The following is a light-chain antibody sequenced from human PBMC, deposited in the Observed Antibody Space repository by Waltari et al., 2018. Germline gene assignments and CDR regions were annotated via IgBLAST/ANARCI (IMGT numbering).Light chain of an antibody. CDR3: AAWDDTLSHWV. J-gene: IGLJ3*02. Sequence: QSVLTQPPSASGTPGQRVTIPCSGSSSNIGDNYVYWYQHLPGTAPKLLTFSNTQRPSGVLDRFSGSKSGTSASLAISGLRSEDEGDYYCAAWDDTLSHWVFGGGTKLTVL. CDR2: SNT. V-gene: IGLV1-47*01. CDR1: SSNIGDNY.